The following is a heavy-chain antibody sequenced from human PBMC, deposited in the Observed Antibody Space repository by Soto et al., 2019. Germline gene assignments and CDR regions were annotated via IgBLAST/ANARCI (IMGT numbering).Heavy chain of an antibody. CDR3: AKSGIVVVPASGFDY. J-gene: IGHJ4*02. V-gene: IGHV3-23*01. D-gene: IGHD2-2*01. CDR1: GFTFSSYA. CDR2: ISGSGGST. Sequence: GGSLRLSCAASGFTFSSYAMSWVRQAPGKGLEWVSAISGSGGSTYYADSVKGRFTISRDNSKNTLYLQMNSLRAEDTAIYYCAKSGIVVVPASGFDYWGQGTLVTVSS.